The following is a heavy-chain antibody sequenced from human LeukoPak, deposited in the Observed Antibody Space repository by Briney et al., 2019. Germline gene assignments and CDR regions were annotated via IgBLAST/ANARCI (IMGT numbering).Heavy chain of an antibody. V-gene: IGHV3-48*04. CDR1: GFMFGNHG. Sequence: GVLRLSCEGSGFMFGNHGLIWVRQAPGKGLDWLSFIGPSGVTRLYADSVKGRFTISRDNAENSVFLQMNSLRVEDTAVYYCARVSPMTDGAFDLWGQGVMVIVSS. J-gene: IGHJ3*01. CDR3: ARVSPMTDGAFDL. D-gene: IGHD2-21*02. CDR2: IGPSGVTR.